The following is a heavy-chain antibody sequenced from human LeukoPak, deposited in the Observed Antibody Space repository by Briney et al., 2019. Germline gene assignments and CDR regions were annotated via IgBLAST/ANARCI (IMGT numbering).Heavy chain of an antibody. CDR1: GYTFSSNG. D-gene: IGHD2-15*01. CDR3: ARRDAATRFDY. V-gene: IGHV1-18*01. Sequence: ASVKVSCKASGYTFSSNGISWVRQAPGQGLEWMGWISGYNGNTKYVQKFQDRVTMTTDTSTSTAYMELRSLRSDDTAVYYCARRDAATRFDYWGQGTLVTVSS. CDR2: ISGYNGNT. J-gene: IGHJ4*02.